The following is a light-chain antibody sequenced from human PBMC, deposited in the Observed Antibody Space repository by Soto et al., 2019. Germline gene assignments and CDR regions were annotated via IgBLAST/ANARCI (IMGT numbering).Light chain of an antibody. Sequence: QAVVTQPPSVSGAPGQRVTISCTGSSSNIGAGYDVHWYQQLPGTAPKLLISSNNNRPSGVPDRFSVSKSGTSASLAITRLQPEDEADYYCQSYDGSLALARVFGTGTKVTVL. CDR2: SNN. CDR1: SSNIGAGYD. V-gene: IGLV1-40*01. J-gene: IGLJ1*01. CDR3: QSYDGSLALARV.